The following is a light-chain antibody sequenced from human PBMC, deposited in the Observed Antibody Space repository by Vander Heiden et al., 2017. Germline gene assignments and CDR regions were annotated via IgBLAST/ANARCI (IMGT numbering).Light chain of an antibody. Sequence: DIQMTHSPSSLSASVGDRVPITCRASQSISRYLNWYQHKPGKAPKLLIYGASSLQTGVPSRFSGSGSGTDFTLTVASLQPEDFATYYCLHTYTAPRTFGQGTKVEIK. V-gene: IGKV1-39*01. CDR2: GAS. CDR1: QSISRY. J-gene: IGKJ1*01. CDR3: LHTYTAPRT.